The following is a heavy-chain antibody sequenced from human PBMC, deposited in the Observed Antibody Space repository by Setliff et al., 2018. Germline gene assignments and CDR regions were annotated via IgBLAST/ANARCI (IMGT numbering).Heavy chain of an antibody. CDR3: ARAKTFTYYNFWSGYLTGFDN. J-gene: IGHJ4*02. CDR2: IIPIFGTA. V-gene: IGHV1-69*05. Sequence: SVKVSCKASGYTFTSYDINWVRQATGQGLEWMGGIIPIFGTAKDAQKLQGRVTMTTDTSTSTADMELRSLRADETAVYYCARAKTFTYYNFWSGYLTGFDNWGPGTLVTVSS. D-gene: IGHD3-3*01. CDR1: GYTFTSYD.